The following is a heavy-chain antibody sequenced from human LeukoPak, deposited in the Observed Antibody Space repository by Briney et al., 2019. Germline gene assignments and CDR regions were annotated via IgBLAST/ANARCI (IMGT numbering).Heavy chain of an antibody. V-gene: IGHV1-18*01. Sequence: ASVKVSCKASGYTFTSYGISWVRQAPGQGLDWMGWISAYNGNTNYAQKLQGRVTMTTDTSTSTAYMELRSLRSDDTAVYYCARQGRNYDFWSGYPDTNWFDPWGQGTLVTVSS. CDR1: GYTFTSYG. CDR2: ISAYNGNT. J-gene: IGHJ5*02. CDR3: ARQGRNYDFWSGYPDTNWFDP. D-gene: IGHD3-3*01.